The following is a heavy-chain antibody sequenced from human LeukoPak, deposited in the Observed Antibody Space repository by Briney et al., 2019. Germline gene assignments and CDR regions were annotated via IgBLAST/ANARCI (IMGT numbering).Heavy chain of an antibody. CDR1: GFSFSDYS. J-gene: IGHJ4*02. CDR2: ITGGSSSL. V-gene: IGHV3-48*04. CDR3: VRSYRDLTGYYNHFDY. D-gene: IGHD3-9*01. Sequence: QPGGSLRLSCTAPGFSFSDYSMNWVRQAPGKGLEWVSYITGGSSSLYYADSVKGRFTVSRDNAKNTLYLQMNSLRPEDTAVYYCVRSYRDLTGYYNHFDYWGQGNLVTVSS.